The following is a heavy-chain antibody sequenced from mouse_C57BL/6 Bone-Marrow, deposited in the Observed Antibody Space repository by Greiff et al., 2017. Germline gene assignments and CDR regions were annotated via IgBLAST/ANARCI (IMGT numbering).Heavy chain of an antibody. V-gene: IGHV2-9-1*01. Sequence: QVQLQQSGPGLVAPSQSLSITCTVSGFSLTSYAISWVRQPPGKGLEWLGVIWTGGGTNYNSPLKSRLSISKDNSKSQVFLKMNSLQTDDTARYYCARLFTTVLAKVWYFDVWGPGTTVTVSS. D-gene: IGHD1-1*01. CDR2: IWTGGGT. CDR3: ARLFTTVLAKVWYFDV. CDR1: GFSLTSYA. J-gene: IGHJ1*01.